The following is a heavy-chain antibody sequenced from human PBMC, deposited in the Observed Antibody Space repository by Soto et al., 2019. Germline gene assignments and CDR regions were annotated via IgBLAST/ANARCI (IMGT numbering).Heavy chain of an antibody. Sequence: PSETLSLTCTVSGASISSNYWSWILQPPGKGLEWIGYIYYSGSTNYNPSLKSRVTISVDTSKNQFSLKLSSVTAADTVVYYCARDSVVPAAPWAYDMDVLGIGTTVTVS. CDR2: IYYSGST. CDR1: GASISSNY. CDR3: ARDSVVPAAPWAYDMDV. D-gene: IGHD2-2*01. J-gene: IGHJ6*03. V-gene: IGHV4-59*01.